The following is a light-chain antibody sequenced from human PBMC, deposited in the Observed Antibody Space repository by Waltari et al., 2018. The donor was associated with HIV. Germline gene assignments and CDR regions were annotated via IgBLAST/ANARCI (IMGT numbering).Light chain of an antibody. CDR2: EVS. V-gene: IGLV2-14*01. Sequence: QSALTQPASVSGSPGQSITISCTGTSSAVGGYNYVSWYQQHPGKAPKLMIYEVSNRPSGVSNRFSGSKSGNTASLTISGLQAEDEANYYCSSYTSSITLVLFGGGTKLTVL. CDR1: SSAVGGYNY. J-gene: IGLJ2*01. CDR3: SSYTSSITLVL.